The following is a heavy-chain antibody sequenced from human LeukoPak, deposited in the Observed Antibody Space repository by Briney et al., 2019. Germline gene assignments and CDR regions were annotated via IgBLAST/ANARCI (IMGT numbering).Heavy chain of an antibody. D-gene: IGHD3-22*01. CDR2: INPNSGGT. CDR3: VERGDYYDSSGYYYFGIDY. V-gene: IGHV1-2*02. J-gene: IGHJ4*02. CDR1: GYTFTGYY. Sequence: ASVKVSCKASGYTFTGYYFHWVRQAPGQGLEWMGWINPNSGGTNYAQKFQGRVTMTRDTSISTAYMELSRLRSDDTAVYYCVERGDYYDSSGYYYFGIDYWGQGTLVTVSS.